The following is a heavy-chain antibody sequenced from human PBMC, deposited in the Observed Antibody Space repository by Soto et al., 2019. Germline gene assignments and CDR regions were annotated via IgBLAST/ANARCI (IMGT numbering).Heavy chain of an antibody. CDR1: GFTFSDHY. J-gene: IGHJ4*02. Sequence: EVQLVESGGNLVQPGGSLRLSCAVSGFTFSDHYMDWVRQAPGKGLEWVARTRNKTRSYTTEYAASVKGRFTISRDESKNSLYLQMNNLKTEDTAVYYCVRVGNCGGGSCPHMDYWGQGTLVTVSS. CDR3: VRVGNCGGGSCPHMDY. CDR2: TRNKTRSYTT. V-gene: IGHV3-72*01. D-gene: IGHD2-15*01.